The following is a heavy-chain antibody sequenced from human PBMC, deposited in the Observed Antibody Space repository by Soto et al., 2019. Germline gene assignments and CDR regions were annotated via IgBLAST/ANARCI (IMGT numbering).Heavy chain of an antibody. Sequence: QITLKESGAALLKPTQTLTLTCTVSGFSLTTSGVGVGWIRQAPGKALEGLAFIYWADEKRYSPSLRSRLTILKDTSDNQVQLIVTNVDPVDSATYYCAHRSPDSSSWNAGWFDSWGQGTLVTVSS. CDR1: GFSLTTSGVG. CDR3: AHRSPDSSSWNAGWFDS. D-gene: IGHD6-13*01. V-gene: IGHV2-5*02. CDR2: IYWADEK. J-gene: IGHJ5*01.